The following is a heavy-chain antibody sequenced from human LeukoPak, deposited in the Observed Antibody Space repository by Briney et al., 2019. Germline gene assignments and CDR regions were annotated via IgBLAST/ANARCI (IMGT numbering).Heavy chain of an antibody. V-gene: IGHV3-23*01. CDR1: GFTFSSYA. Sequence: GGSLRLSCAASGFTFSSYAMSWVRQAPGKGLEWVSAISGGGGSTYYADSVKGRFTISRDNSENTLYLQMNSLRAEDTAVYYCAKDGTRITTTYWGQGTLVTVSS. CDR3: AKDGTRITTTY. D-gene: IGHD3-10*01. J-gene: IGHJ4*02. CDR2: ISGGGGST.